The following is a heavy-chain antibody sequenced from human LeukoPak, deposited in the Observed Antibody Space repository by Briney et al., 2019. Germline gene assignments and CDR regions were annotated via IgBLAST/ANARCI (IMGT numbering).Heavy chain of an antibody. D-gene: IGHD3-22*01. J-gene: IGHJ3*02. CDR3: AKGRYYYDSSDAFDI. V-gene: IGHV3-23*01. Sequence: GGSLRLSCAASGVTFSSYAMSWVRQALGKGLEWVSAISGSCGSTYYADSVQGRFTISRDNSKNTLYLQMNSLRAEDTAVYYCAKGRYYYDSSDAFDIWGQGTMVTVSS. CDR1: GVTFSSYA. CDR2: ISGSCGST.